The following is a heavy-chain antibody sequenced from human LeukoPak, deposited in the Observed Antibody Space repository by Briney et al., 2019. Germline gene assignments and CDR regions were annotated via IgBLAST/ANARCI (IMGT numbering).Heavy chain of an antibody. CDR3: TTEGNDYGFDY. D-gene: IGHD4-17*01. J-gene: IGHJ4*02. V-gene: IGHV3-15*01. CDR2: IKSTSDGGTA. Sequence: GGSLRLSCAGSGFTFSVAWMNWVRQAPGKGLEWVGRIKSTSDGGTAVYAAPVKGRFTISRDDSENTLYLQMNSLKTEDTAVYYCTTEGNDYGFDYWGQGTLVTVSS. CDR1: GFTFSVAW.